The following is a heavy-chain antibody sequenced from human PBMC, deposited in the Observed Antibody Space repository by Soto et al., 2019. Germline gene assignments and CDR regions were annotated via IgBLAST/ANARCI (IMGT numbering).Heavy chain of an antibody. D-gene: IGHD2-15*01. V-gene: IGHV4-39*01. Sequence: SETLSLTCTVSGGSISSSSYYWGWIRQPPGKGLEWIGSIYYSGGTYYNPSLKSRVTISVDTSKNQFSLKLSSVTAADTAVYYCASDCSGGSCYDSLNRGNWFDPWGQGTLVTVSS. CDR2: IYYSGGT. J-gene: IGHJ5*02. CDR1: GGSISSSSYY. CDR3: ASDCSGGSCYDSLNRGNWFDP.